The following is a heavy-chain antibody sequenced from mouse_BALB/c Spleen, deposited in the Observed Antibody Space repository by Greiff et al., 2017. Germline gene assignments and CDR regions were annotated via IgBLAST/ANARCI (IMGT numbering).Heavy chain of an antibody. CDR2: ISSGGSYT. J-gene: IGHJ3*01. CDR1: GFTFSSYT. Sequence: EVQRVESGGGLVKPGGSLKLSCAASGFTFSSYTMSWVRQTPEKRLEWVATISSGGSYTYYPDSVKGRFTISRDNAKNTLYLQMSSLKSEDTAMYYCTRDLGWGQGTLVTVSA. V-gene: IGHV5-6-4*01. CDR3: TRDLG.